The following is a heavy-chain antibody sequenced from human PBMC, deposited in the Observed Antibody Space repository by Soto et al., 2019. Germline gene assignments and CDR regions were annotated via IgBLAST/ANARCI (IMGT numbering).Heavy chain of an antibody. CDR3: VQERYAQLWLEDYGMYV. D-gene: IGHD5-18*01. CDR1: GFTFSSYG. J-gene: IGHJ6*04. Sequence: QVQLVESGGGVVQPGRSLRLSCAASGFTFSSYGIHWVRQAPGKGLELVALISYDGTDKYYADSVKGRLTISRDNSKNTLYLQLSSLGPEDTAVYYCVQERYAQLWLEDYGMYVCGKGTTVT. V-gene: IGHV3-30*18. CDR2: ISYDGTDK.